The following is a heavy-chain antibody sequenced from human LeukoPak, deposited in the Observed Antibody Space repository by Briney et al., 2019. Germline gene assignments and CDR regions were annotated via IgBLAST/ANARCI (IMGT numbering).Heavy chain of an antibody. J-gene: IGHJ4*02. CDR3: AGGATPGVF. D-gene: IGHD3-10*01. Sequence: SETLSLTCGVYGGSFSGYYWTWIRQPPGKGLEWIGEINHSGSTNYIPSLKSRVTVSLDTSKNQFSLKLTSVTAADTAVYYCAGGATPGVFWGQGTLVTASS. CDR2: INHSGST. V-gene: IGHV4-34*01. CDR1: GGSFSGYY.